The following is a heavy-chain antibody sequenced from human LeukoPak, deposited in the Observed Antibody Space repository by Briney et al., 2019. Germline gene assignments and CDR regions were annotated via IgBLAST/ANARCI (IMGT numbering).Heavy chain of an antibody. CDR2: IRYDGSNE. V-gene: IGHV3-30*02. CDR3: AKDLGTSGWYINS. J-gene: IGHJ4*02. CDR1: GFTFSSYG. Sequence: GGSLRLSCAASGFTFSSYGMHWVRQAPGKGLEWVTFIRYDGSNEYYADSVKGRFTISRDNSKNTLYLQMNSLRAEDTAVYHCAKDLGTSGWYINSWGQGTLVTVSS. D-gene: IGHD6-19*01.